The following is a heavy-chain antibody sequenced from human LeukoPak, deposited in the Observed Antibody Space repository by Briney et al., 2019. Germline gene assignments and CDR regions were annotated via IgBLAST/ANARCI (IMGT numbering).Heavy chain of an antibody. D-gene: IGHD3-16*02. J-gene: IGHJ4*02. CDR2: IRYDGSNK. V-gene: IGHV3-30*02. Sequence: GGSLRLSCAASGFTFSSYGMHWARQAPGKGLEWGAFIRYDGSNKYYADSVKGRFTISRDNSKNTLYLQMNSLRAEDTAVYYCAKDRVYDYVWGSYPIDFDYWGQGTLVTVSS. CDR3: AKDRVYDYVWGSYPIDFDY. CDR1: GFTFSSYG.